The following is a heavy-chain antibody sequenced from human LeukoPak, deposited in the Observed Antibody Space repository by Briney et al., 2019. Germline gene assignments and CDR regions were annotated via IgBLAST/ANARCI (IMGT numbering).Heavy chain of an antibody. CDR3: ARLSGDGYNSLDS. D-gene: IGHD5-24*01. Sequence: GESLKISCKGSGHSFTTYWIGWVRQMPGKGLEWMGIIYPGDSETRYSPSFEGQVTISADKSITTAYLQWSSLKASDTAMYYCARLSGDGYNSLDSWGQGTLVTVSS. J-gene: IGHJ4*02. V-gene: IGHV5-51*01. CDR2: IYPGDSET. CDR1: GHSFTTYW.